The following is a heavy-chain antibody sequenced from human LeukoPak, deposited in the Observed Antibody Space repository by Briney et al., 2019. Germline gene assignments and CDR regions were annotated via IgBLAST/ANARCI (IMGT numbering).Heavy chain of an antibody. CDR1: GFTFISYA. CDR3: ARGSAGSFDY. D-gene: IGHD2-15*01. CDR2: IKQDGSEK. Sequence: GGSLRLSCAASGFTFISYAIHWVRQAPGKGLEWVANIKQDGSEKYYVDSVKGRFTISRDNAKNSLYLQMNSLRAEDTAVYYCARGSAGSFDYWGQGILVTVSS. J-gene: IGHJ4*02. V-gene: IGHV3-7*01.